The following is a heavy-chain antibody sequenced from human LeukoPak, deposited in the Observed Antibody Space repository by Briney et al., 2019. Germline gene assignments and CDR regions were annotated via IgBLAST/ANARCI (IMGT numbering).Heavy chain of an antibody. CDR1: GFTFSTYG. V-gene: IGHV3-30*03. CDR2: ISYDGSNK. CDR3: ASLGGVLDY. D-gene: IGHD3-16*01. J-gene: IGHJ4*02. Sequence: PGGSLRLSCAASGFTFSTYGMHWVRQAPGKGLEWVALISYDGSNKYYGDSVKGRLTISRDNSKNTLYLQMNSLRAEDTAVYYCASLGGVLDYWGQGTLVTVSS.